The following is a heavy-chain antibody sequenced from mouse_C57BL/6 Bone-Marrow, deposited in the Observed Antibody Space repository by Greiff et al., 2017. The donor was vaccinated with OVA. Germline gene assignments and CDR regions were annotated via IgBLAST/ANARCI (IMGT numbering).Heavy chain of an antibody. CDR2: IWTGGGT. V-gene: IGHV2-9-1*01. J-gene: IGHJ1*03. Sequence: QVQLQQSGPGLVAPSQSLSITCTVSGFSLTSYAISWVRQPPGKGLEWLGVIWTGGGTNYNSALKSRLSISKDNSKSQVFLKMNSLQTDDTARYYCARNPYYGSSYDWYFDVWGTGTTVTVSS. CDR1: GFSLTSYA. D-gene: IGHD1-1*01. CDR3: ARNPYYGSSYDWYFDV.